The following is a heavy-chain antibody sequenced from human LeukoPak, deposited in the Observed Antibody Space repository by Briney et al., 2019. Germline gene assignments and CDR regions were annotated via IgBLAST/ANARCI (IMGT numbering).Heavy chain of an antibody. CDR2: INPNSGGT. J-gene: IGHJ4*02. CDR3: ARDGQPEKKYFDY. D-gene: IGHD6-13*01. V-gene: IGHV1-2*02. CDR1: GYTFTGYY. Sequence: ASVKVSCKASGYTFTGYYMHWVRQAPGQGLEWMGWINPNSGGTNYAQKFQGRVTMTRDTSISTAYMELRSLRSDDTAVYYCARDGQPEKKYFDYWGQGTLVTVSS.